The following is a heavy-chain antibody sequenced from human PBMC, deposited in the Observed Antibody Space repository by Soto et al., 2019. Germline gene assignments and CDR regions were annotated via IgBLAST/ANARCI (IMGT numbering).Heavy chain of an antibody. CDR2: IYYSGST. Sequence: QLQLQESGPGLVKPSETLSLTCTVSGGSISRSSYYWGWIRQPPGKGLEWIRSIYYSGSTYYNPSLKSRVTISVDTSKNQFSLKLSSVTAADTAVYYCARQPATTYGSAGPPDVWGQGTTVTVSS. D-gene: IGHD3-10*01. V-gene: IGHV4-39*01. J-gene: IGHJ6*02. CDR3: ARQPATTYGSAGPPDV. CDR1: GGSISRSSYY.